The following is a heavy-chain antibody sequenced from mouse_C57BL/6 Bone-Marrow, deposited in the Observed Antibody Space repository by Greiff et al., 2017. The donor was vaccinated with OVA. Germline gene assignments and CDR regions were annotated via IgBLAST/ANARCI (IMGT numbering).Heavy chain of an antibody. CDR1: GYSITSDY. D-gene: IGHD1-1*01. CDR3: ARTPLLDGWYFDV. J-gene: IGHJ1*03. CDR2: ISYSGST. V-gene: IGHV3-8*01. Sequence: VQLKESGPGLAQPSQTLSLTCSVTGYSITSDYWNWIRKFPGNKLEYMGYISYSGSTYYNPSLKSRISITRDTSKNQYYLQLNSVTTEDTATYYCARTPLLDGWYFDVWGTGTTVTVSS.